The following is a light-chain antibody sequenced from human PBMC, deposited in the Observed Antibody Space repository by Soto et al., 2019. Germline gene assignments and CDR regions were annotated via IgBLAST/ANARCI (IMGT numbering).Light chain of an antibody. V-gene: IGKV1-5*03. CDR2: MAS. J-gene: IGKJ1*01. CDR1: QRINAW. CDR3: QQYNSYPWT. Sequence: DIQMTQSPSTLSASLGDRVTITCRASQRINAWLAWYQQKPGKATKLLIYMASSLESGVPSRFSGSGSGTEFTLTVSSLQPDDFAAYYCQQYNSYPWTFGQVTKVEIK.